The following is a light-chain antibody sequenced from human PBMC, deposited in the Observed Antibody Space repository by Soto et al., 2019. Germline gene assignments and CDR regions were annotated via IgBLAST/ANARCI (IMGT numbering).Light chain of an antibody. CDR1: HSVSSNS. J-gene: IGKJ1*01. V-gene: IGKV3-20*01. CDR3: QQYGSSPRT. CDR2: GAS. Sequence: IVLPQSPGTLSLSPGERATLSCRASHSVSSNSLAWYHQKPGQPPRLLMYGASSRATGIPDRFSGSGSGTDFTLTITRLEPEDFAVYYCQQYGSSPRTFGQGTKVEIK.